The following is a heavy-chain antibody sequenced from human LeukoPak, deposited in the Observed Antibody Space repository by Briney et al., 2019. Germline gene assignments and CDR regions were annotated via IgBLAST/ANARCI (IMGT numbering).Heavy chain of an antibody. CDR3: ARAWRYNFSPLDY. J-gene: IGHJ4*02. V-gene: IGHV1-2*02. D-gene: IGHD5-24*01. CDR2: INPNSGGT. Sequence: ASVKVSCKASGYTFTGYYMHWVRQAPGQGLEWTGWINPNSGGTNYAQKFQGRVTMTRDTSISTAYMELSRLRSDDTAVYYCARAWRYNFSPLDYWGQGTLVTVSS. CDR1: GYTFTGYY.